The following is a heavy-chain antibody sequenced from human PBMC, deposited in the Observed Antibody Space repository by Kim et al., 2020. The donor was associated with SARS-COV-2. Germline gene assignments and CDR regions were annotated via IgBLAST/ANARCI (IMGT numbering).Heavy chain of an antibody. CDR1: GYTFTSYA. CDR2: INAGNGNT. D-gene: IGHD3-3*01. V-gene: IGHV1-3*01. CDR3: ARDSIRLPLGDFWSGYHEYYFDY. J-gene: IGHJ4*02. Sequence: ASVKVSCKASGYTFTSYAMHWVRQAPGQRLEWMGWINAGNGNTKYSQKFQGRVTITRDTSASTAYMELSSLRSEDTAVYYCARDSIRLPLGDFWSGYHEYYFDYWGQGTLVTVSS.